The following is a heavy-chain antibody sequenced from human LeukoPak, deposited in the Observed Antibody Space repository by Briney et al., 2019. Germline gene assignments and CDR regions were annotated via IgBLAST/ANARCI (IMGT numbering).Heavy chain of an antibody. V-gene: IGHV3-53*01. Sequence: GGSLGLSCAASGFTVSSNYMSWVRQAPGKGLEWVSVIYSGGSTYYADSVKGRFTISRDNSKNTLYLQMNSLRAEDTAVYYCARDRDYSSNWYFDLWGRGTLVTVSS. CDR3: ARDRDYSSNWYFDL. D-gene: IGHD6-13*01. J-gene: IGHJ2*01. CDR1: GFTVSSNY. CDR2: IYSGGST.